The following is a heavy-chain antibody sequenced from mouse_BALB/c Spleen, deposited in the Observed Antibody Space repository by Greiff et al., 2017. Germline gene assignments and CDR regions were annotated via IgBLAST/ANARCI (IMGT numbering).Heavy chain of an antibody. CDR2: ISSGGSYT. J-gene: IGHJ3*01. CDR3: ARHEDGYDGFAY. V-gene: IGHV5-9-3*01. CDR1: GFTFSSYA. D-gene: IGHD2-2*01. Sequence: EVMLVESGGGLVKPGGSLKLSCAASGFTFSSYAMSWVRQTPEKRLEWVATISSGGSYTYYPDSVKGRFTISRDNAKNTLYLQMSSLRSEDTAMYYCARHEDGYDGFAYWGQGTLVTVSA.